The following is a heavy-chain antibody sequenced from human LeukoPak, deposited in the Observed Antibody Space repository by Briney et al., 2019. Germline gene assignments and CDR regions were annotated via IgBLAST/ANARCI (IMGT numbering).Heavy chain of an antibody. V-gene: IGHV4-59*01. Sequence: SETLSLTCTVSGGSISSYYWSWVRQPPGKGLEWMWYIYYSGSTNYNPSLESRVTISVDTSKNQFSLKLSSVTAADTAVYYCARGYSGYDHTFDYWGQGTLVTVSS. J-gene: IGHJ4*02. D-gene: IGHD5-12*01. CDR1: GGSISSYY. CDR3: ARGYSGYDHTFDY. CDR2: IYYSGST.